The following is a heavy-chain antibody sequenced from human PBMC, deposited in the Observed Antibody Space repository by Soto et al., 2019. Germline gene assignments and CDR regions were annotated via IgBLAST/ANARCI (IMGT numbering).Heavy chain of an antibody. CDR3: ARDQILTGLLYYGMDV. D-gene: IGHD3-9*01. J-gene: IGHJ6*02. CDR2: IYYSGST. Sequence: SETLSLTCTVSGGSVSSGSYYWSWIRQPPGKGLEWIGYIYYSGSTNYNPSLKSRVTISVDTSKNQLSLKLSSVTAADTAVYCCARDQILTGLLYYGMDVWGQGTTVTVS. CDR1: GGSVSSGSYY. V-gene: IGHV4-61*01.